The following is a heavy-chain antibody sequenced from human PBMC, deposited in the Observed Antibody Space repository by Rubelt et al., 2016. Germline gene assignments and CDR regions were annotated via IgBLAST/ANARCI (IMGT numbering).Heavy chain of an antibody. J-gene: IGHJ6*02. CDR2: IKSKADNYAT. CDR3: TSVYTSMDV. V-gene: IGHV3-73*01. Sequence: GGGLVQPGGSPKLSCAASGFTFSGSATHWVRQASGKGLEWVGRIKSKADNYATAFAASVEGRFTISRYDSQNTAYLQMNSLKTEDTAVYYCTSVYTSMDVWGQGTTVTVSS. D-gene: IGHD2-2*02. CDR1: GFTFSGSA.